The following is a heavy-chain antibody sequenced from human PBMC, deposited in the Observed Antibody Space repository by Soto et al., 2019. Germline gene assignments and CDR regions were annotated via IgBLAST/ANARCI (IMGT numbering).Heavy chain of an antibody. V-gene: IGHV1-18*01. CDR3: ARVKVPAAILGAFDL. CDR2: INPLKGDT. CDR1: GYTFSTYG. Sequence: ASVKVSCKASGYTFSTYGITWVRQAPGQGLDWMGWINPLKGDTKSAANFQDRVTMTTDTSTRTAYMELRSLRSDDTAIYYCARVKVPAAILGAFDLWGQGTLVTVSS. D-gene: IGHD2-2*02. J-gene: IGHJ3*01.